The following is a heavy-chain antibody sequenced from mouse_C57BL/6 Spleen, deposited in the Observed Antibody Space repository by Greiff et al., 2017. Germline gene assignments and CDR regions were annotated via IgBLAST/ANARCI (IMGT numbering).Heavy chain of an antibody. Sequence: QVQLQQSGAELVRPGASVTLSCKASGYTFTDYEMHWVKQTPVHGLEWIGAIDPETGGTAYNQKFKGKATLTADKSSSTAYMELRSLTYEDSAVYYCTRKAYYSSSSPVYAMDYWGQGTSVTVSS. CDR2: IDPETGGT. CDR3: TRKAYYSSSSPVYAMDY. CDR1: GYTFTDYE. D-gene: IGHD1-1*01. V-gene: IGHV1-15*01. J-gene: IGHJ4*01.